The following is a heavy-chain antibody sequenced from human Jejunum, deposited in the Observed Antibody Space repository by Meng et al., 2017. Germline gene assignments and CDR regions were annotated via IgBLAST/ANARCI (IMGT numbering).Heavy chain of an antibody. V-gene: IGHV4-61*01. Sequence: QVRVQGSGPGPVRPSGPLSLTCTVAGGSVRSGRYYVIWLRPSPEKGLEWLGHFSYSGDPTYDPSLEGRVTISEDTSKKQFSLKLTSVTAADTAVYFCAKTEYNYGFEAFAVWGQGTMVTVSS. D-gene: IGHD5-18*01. CDR1: GGSVRSGRYY. J-gene: IGHJ3*01. CDR3: AKTEYNYGFEAFAV. CDR2: FSYSGDP.